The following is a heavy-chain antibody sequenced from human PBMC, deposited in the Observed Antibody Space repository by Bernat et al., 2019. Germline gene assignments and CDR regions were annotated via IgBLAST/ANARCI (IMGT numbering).Heavy chain of an antibody. J-gene: IGHJ6*02. V-gene: IGHV4-59*01. CDR1: GGSISSYY. D-gene: IGHD6-19*01. CDR2: IYYSGST. CDR3: AGTIAVAADYYYGMDV. Sequence: QVQLQESGPGLVKPSETLSLTCTVSGGSISSYYWSWIRLPPGKGLEWIGYIYYSGSTNYNPSLKSRVTISVDTSKNQFSLKLSSVTAADTAVYYCAGTIAVAADYYYGMDVWGQGTTVTVSS.